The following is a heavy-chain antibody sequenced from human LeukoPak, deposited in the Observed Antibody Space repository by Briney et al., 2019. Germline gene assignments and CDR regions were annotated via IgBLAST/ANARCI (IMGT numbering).Heavy chain of an antibody. CDR1: GFTVSSNY. V-gene: IGHV3-53*01. J-gene: IGHJ4*02. CDR3: ARALYSSGYFDY. D-gene: IGHD5-18*01. CDR2: IYSGGST. Sequence: PGGSLRLSCAASGFTVSSNYMSGVRQAPGKGLEWVSVIYSGGSTYYADSVKGRFTISRDNSKNTLYLQMNSLRAEDTAVYYCARALYSSGYFDYWGQGTLVTVSS.